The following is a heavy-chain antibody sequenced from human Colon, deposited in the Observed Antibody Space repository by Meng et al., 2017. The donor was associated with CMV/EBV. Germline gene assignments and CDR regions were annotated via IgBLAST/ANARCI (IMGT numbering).Heavy chain of an antibody. V-gene: IGHV3-74*01. Sequence: SGVASGFNFNKCWMRWVRQTPGGGLVWLSRIGNEGSGAIYAGSVRGRFTVSRDNARNTVYLQMNNLRDEDTAVYYCARDTPHNAFEPWGHGTLVTVSS. CDR2: IGNEGSGA. CDR1: GFNFNKCW. J-gene: IGHJ5*02. CDR3: ARDTPHNAFEP. D-gene: IGHD2-15*01.